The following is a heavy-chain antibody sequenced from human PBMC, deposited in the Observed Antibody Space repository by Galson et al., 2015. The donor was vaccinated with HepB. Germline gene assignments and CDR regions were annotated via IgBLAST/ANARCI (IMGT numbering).Heavy chain of an antibody. CDR2: MSNKARNYAT. V-gene: IGHV3-73*01. CDR1: GFSFSDSV. Sequence: SLRLSCAASGFSFSDSVVVWVRQASGKGLEWVGHMSNKARNYATAYAASVKGRFTISRDDSKDTAYLEMNSLKTEDTAVYYCTRHGSLGREDDFDHWGQGTLVTVSS. D-gene: IGHD2-15*01. CDR3: TRHGSLGREDDFDH. J-gene: IGHJ4*02.